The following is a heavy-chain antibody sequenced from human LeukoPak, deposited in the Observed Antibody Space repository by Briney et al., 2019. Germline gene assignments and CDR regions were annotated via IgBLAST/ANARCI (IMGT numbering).Heavy chain of an antibody. J-gene: IGHJ4*02. CDR3: AKRNSSWEDY. Sequence: PGGSLRLSCAASGFTFSSYAMSWVRQAPGKGLEWVSAISGSGGSTYFADSVKGRFTISRDNSKNTLYLQINSLRAEDTAVYYCAKRNSSWEDYWGQGTLVTVSS. CDR2: ISGSGGST. CDR1: GFTFSSYA. V-gene: IGHV3-23*01. D-gene: IGHD6-13*01.